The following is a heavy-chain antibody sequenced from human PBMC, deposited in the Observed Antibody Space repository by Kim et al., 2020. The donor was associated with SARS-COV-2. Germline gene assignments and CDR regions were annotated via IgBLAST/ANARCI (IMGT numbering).Heavy chain of an antibody. D-gene: IGHD3-10*01. CDR3: ARGNYYESVSLSDYYNGMDV. Sequence: GGSLRLSCAASGVSFDSSAMNWVRQAPGKGLEWVAVISFDGRNKAYADSVEGRFTISRDNSESTLHLQMNSLRVEDTAVYYCARGNYYESVSLSDYYNGMDVWGQGTTVTVSS. CDR2: ISFDGRNK. J-gene: IGHJ6*02. CDR1: GVSFDSSA. V-gene: IGHV3-30-3*01.